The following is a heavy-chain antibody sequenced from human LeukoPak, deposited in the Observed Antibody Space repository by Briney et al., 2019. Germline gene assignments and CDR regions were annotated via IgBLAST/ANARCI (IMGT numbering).Heavy chain of an antibody. CDR2: IIPIFGTA. J-gene: IGHJ4*02. V-gene: IGHV1-69*13. Sequence: ASVKVSCKASGGTFCSYAISWVRQALGQGLEWMGGIIPIFGTANYAQKFQGRVTITADESTSTAYMELSSLRSEDTAVYYCARVNYYDPSFDYWGQGTLVTVSS. CDR3: ARVNYYDPSFDY. CDR1: GGTFCSYA. D-gene: IGHD3-22*01.